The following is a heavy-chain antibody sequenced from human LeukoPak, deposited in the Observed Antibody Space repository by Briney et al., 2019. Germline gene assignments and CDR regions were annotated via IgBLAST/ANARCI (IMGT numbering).Heavy chain of an antibody. CDR1: GFTFSDYY. V-gene: IGHV3-11*01. CDR2: ISSSGSTI. CDR3: AGARAYCGGDFYSDYYFFMDV. D-gene: IGHD2-21*02. Sequence: GGSLRLSCAASGFTFSDYYMSWIRQAPGKGLEWVSYISSSGSTIYYADSVKGRFTISRDNAKNSLYLQMNSLRAEDTAVYYCAGARAYCGGDFYSDYYFFMDVWGKGTTVTISS. J-gene: IGHJ6*03.